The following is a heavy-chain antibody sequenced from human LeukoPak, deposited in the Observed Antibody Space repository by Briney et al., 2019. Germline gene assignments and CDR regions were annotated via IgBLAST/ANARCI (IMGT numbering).Heavy chain of an antibody. V-gene: IGHV4-34*01. CDR2: INHSGST. D-gene: IGHD2-15*01. J-gene: IGHJ4*02. CDR3: ARARRPRLSGRFYFDY. Sequence: PSETLSLTCAVYGGSFSGYYWSWIRQPPGKGLEWIGEINHSGSTNYNPSLKSRVTISVDTSKNQFSLKLSSVTAADTAVYYCARARRPRLSGRFYFDYWGQGTLVTVSS. CDR1: GGSFSGYY.